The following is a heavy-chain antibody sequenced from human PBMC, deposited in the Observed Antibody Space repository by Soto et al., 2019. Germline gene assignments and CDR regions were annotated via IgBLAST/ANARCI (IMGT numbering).Heavy chain of an antibody. J-gene: IGHJ4*02. CDR2: ISDGGGST. Sequence: GVLRLSCAASGFSFSSYAMSSVRQAPGKGLEWVSSISDGGGSTNYADSVRGRFTIARDRSKNTLYLHMISLRAEDTAVYYCAKECCGADCAIDFWGQGALVTVSS. V-gene: IGHV3-23*01. D-gene: IGHD2-21*02. CDR1: GFSFSSYA. CDR3: AKECCGADCAIDF.